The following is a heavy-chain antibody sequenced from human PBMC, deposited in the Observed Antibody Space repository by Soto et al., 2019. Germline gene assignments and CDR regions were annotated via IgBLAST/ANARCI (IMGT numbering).Heavy chain of an antibody. CDR2: IWYDASNQ. Sequence: QVHLVESGGGVVQPGRSLRLSCAASGFTFRNYGMHWVRQAPGKGLEWVAVIWYDASNQYYADSVRGRFTISRDNSKKILYLQMRNLRAEDTAVYFCARGSNCGADRCQGDRLDSWGQGALVSVSS. CDR3: ARGSNCGADRCQGDRLDS. J-gene: IGHJ4*02. CDR1: GFTFRNYG. V-gene: IGHV3-33*01. D-gene: IGHD2-21*01.